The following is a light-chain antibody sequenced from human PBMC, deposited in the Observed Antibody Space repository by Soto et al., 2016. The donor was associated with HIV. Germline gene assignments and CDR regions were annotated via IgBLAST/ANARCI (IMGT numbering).Light chain of an antibody. Sequence: DIVMTQTPLSLSVTPGQPASISCRSDQSLLHSDGKTYLSWYLQKTGQPPHLLIYEVSKRFSGVPNRFSGSGSGTDFTLKISRVEAEDVGVYYCMQGIHLPSLTFGGGTKVEIK. V-gene: IGKV2-29*03. J-gene: IGKJ4*01. CDR2: EVS. CDR1: QSLLHSDGKTY. CDR3: MQGIHLPSLT.